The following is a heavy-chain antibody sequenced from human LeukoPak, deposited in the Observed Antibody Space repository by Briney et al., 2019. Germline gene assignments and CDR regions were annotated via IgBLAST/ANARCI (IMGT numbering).Heavy chain of an antibody. Sequence: AGGSLRLSCAASGFTFNSYTMHWVRQAPGKGLEWVALISLDGSYKFYADSVKGRFTISRDNSKSTLYLQMSSLRHEDTAVYYCTTNGAIAGGGFDSWGQGTLVTVSS. CDR1: GFTFNSYT. J-gene: IGHJ4*02. V-gene: IGHV3-30-3*01. CDR2: ISLDGSYK. D-gene: IGHD6-19*01. CDR3: TTNGAIAGGGFDS.